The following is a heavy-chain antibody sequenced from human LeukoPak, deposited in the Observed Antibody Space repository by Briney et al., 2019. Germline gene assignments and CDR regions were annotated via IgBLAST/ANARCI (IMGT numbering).Heavy chain of an antibody. CDR3: ASSSSWYAVNWFDP. D-gene: IGHD6-13*01. CDR1: GFTFSDYY. CDR2: ISSSGSTI. Sequence: PGGSLRLSCAASGFTFSDYYMSWLRQAPGKGLEWVSYISSSGSTIYYADSVKGRFTISRDNAKNSLYLQMNSLRAEDTAVYYCASSSSWYAVNWFDPWGQGTLVTVSS. J-gene: IGHJ5*02. V-gene: IGHV3-11*01.